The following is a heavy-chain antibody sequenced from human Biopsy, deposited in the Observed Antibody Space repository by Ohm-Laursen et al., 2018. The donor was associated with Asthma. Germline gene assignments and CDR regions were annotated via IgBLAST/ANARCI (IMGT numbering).Heavy chain of an antibody. CDR2: IYYSGTT. V-gene: IGHV4-39*01. J-gene: IGHJ6*02. D-gene: IGHD6-13*01. CDR1: SGSGGYMRSGNYY. Sequence: GTLSLTCSLSSGSGGYMRSGNYYWGWIRQPPGKGLEWIGSIYYSGTTYYNPSLESRVTVSADTSKNQFSLKLTSVTAADTAVYYCVRGSSSWHHGPFHYYYGLDVWDQGTTATVSS. CDR3: VRGSSSWHHGPFHYYYGLDV.